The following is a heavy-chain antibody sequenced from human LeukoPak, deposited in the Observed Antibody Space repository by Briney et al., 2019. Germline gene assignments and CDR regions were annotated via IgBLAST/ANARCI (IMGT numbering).Heavy chain of an antibody. CDR3: TKGPYSGSDFDY. Sequence: GGSLRLSCAASGFTFSSYGMTWVRQAPGKGLEWVSTINGHGGSAYYADSAKGRFTTSRDNSKSTLYLQMNSLGVDDTAVYYCTKGPYSGSDFDYWGQGTLVTVSS. V-gene: IGHV3-23*01. J-gene: IGHJ4*02. D-gene: IGHD6-6*01. CDR1: GFTFSSYG. CDR2: INGHGGSA.